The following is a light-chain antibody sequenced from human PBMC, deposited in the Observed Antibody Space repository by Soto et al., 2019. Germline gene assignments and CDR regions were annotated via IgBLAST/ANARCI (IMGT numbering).Light chain of an antibody. J-gene: IGLJ2*01. V-gene: IGLV2-14*01. Sequence: QSALTKPASVSGSPGQSIPISCTGTSSDVGGYNYVSWYQQHPGKAPKLMIYDVSNRPSGVSNRFSGSKSGNTASLTISGLQAEDEADYYCSSYTSSSTVVFGGGTKLTVL. CDR3: SSYTSSSTVV. CDR1: SSDVGGYNY. CDR2: DVS.